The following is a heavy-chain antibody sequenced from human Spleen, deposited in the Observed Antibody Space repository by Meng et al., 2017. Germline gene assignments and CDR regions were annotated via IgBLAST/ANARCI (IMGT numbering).Heavy chain of an antibody. V-gene: IGHV4-38-2*02. Sequence: SETLSLTCAVSGYSITGSYNWGWIRQSPGKGLEWIGSIYQSGSTNYNPSLKSRVTISVDTSKNQFSLKLSSVTAADTAVYYCARDSFQLVRTSKYYYYGMDVWGQGTTVTVSS. CDR3: ARDSFQLVRTSKYYYYGMDV. CDR2: IYQSGST. CDR1: GYSITGSYN. J-gene: IGHJ6*02. D-gene: IGHD6-13*01.